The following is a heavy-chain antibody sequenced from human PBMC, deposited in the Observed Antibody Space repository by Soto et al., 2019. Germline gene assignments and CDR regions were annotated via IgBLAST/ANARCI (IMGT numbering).Heavy chain of an antibody. V-gene: IGHV1-18*04. CDR1: GFSLSNFG. J-gene: IGHJ4*02. D-gene: IGHD3-10*01. Sequence: ASVKVSCKASGFSLSNFGITWMRQAPGQGLEWMGWISGYNGNTKYAQKVQGRVTLTTDTSTNTAYMELRSLRSDDTAIYYCARGQARASYYFDYWGRGALVTVSS. CDR3: ARGQARASYYFDY. CDR2: ISGYNGNT.